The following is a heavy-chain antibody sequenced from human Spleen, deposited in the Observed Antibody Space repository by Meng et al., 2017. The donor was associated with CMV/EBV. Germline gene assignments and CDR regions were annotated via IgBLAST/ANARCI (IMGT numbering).Heavy chain of an antibody. CDR2: ISASGDST. CDR1: GFTFSSYA. J-gene: IGHJ4*02. V-gene: IGHV3-23*01. Sequence: GESLKISCAASGFTFSSYAMSWVRQAPGRGLEWVSTISASGDSTYYADSLRGRFTVSRDNRKKSLYLQIDGLRVEDTAVYYCARDFRTFCGSPDCYDGFPHWGQGTLVTVSS. CDR3: ARDFRTFCGSPDCYDGFPH. D-gene: IGHD2-21*02.